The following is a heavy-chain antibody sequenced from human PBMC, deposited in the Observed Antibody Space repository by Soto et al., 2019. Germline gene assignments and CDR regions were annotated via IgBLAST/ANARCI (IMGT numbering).Heavy chain of an antibody. CDR2: INPNSGGT. CDR1: GYTFTGYY. J-gene: IGHJ6*02. CDR3: ARGSSSSWYFGVLGYYGMDV. V-gene: IGHV1-2*02. D-gene: IGHD6-13*01. Sequence: GASVKVSCKASGYTFTGYYMHWVRQAPGQGLEWMGWINPNSGGTNYAQKFQGRVTMTRDTSISTAYMELSRLRSDGTAVYYCARGSSSSWYFGVLGYYGMDVWGQGTTVTVSS.